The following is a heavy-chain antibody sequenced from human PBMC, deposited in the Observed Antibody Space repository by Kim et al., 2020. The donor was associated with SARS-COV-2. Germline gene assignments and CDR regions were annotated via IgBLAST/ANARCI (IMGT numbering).Heavy chain of an antibody. J-gene: IGHJ5*02. CDR3: ARLEYYGSGTILSPYNWFDP. Sequence: SETLSLTCTVSGGSISSSSYYWGWIRQPPGKGLEWIGSIYYSGSTYYNPSLKSRVTISVDTSKNQFSLKLSSVTAADTAVYYCARLEYYGSGTILSPYNWFDPWGQGTLVTVSS. CDR1: GGSISSSSYY. CDR2: IYYSGST. D-gene: IGHD3-10*01. V-gene: IGHV4-39*01.